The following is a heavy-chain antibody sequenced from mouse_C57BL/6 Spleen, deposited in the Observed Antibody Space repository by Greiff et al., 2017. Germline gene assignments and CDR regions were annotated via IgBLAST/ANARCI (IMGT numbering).Heavy chain of an antibody. CDR1: GYAFSSYW. V-gene: IGHV1-80*01. Sequence: VMLVESGAELVKPGASVKISCKASGYAFSSYWMNWVKQRPGKGLEWIGQIYPGDGDTNYNGKFKGKATLTADKSSSTAYMQLSSLTSEDSAVYFCARVGYDTTGPGFAYWGQGTLVTVSA. CDR2: IYPGDGDT. D-gene: IGHD2-2*01. CDR3: ARVGYDTTGPGFAY. J-gene: IGHJ3*01.